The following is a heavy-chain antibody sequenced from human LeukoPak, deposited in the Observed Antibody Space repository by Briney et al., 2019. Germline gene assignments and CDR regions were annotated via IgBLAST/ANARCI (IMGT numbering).Heavy chain of an antibody. J-gene: IGHJ6*03. CDR2: INSNSGGT. CDR1: GYTFTGYY. D-gene: IGHD3-3*01. CDR3: ARGPYYDFYMDV. V-gene: IGHV1-2*06. Sequence: VSVKVSCKASGYTFTGYYMHWVRQAPGQGLEWMGRINSNSGGTNYAQKFQGRVTMTRDTSISTAYMELSSLRSDDTAVYYCARGPYYDFYMDVWGKGTTVTVSS.